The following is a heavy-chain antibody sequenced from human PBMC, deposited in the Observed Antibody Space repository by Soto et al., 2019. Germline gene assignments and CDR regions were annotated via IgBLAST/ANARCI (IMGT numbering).Heavy chain of an antibody. J-gene: IGHJ3*01. CDR3: TRMPPNKYCSRGTCSAFDV. Sequence: EVQLVESGGGLVQPGRSLSLSCKASGFTFGAYAMTGFRRVPGTGLEWEGLMTSKLYGGTTDFAASVKGRFMISRDDSRSIAYLQMSSLQTEDTAFYYCTRMPPNKYCSRGTCSAFDVWGQGTLVTVSS. D-gene: IGHD2-15*01. V-gene: IGHV3-49*03. CDR1: GFTFGAYA. CDR2: MTSKLYGGTT.